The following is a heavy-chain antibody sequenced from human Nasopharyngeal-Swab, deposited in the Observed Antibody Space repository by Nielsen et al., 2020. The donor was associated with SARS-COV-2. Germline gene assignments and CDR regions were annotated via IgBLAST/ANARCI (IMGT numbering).Heavy chain of an antibody. CDR3: ARATIVATIFGYYYYYYMDV. J-gene: IGHJ6*03. Sequence: GESLKISCAASGFTFSSYWMSWVRQAPGKGLEWVANIKRDGSEKYYVDSVKGRFTISRDNAKNSLYLQMNSLRAEDTAVYYCARATIVATIFGYYYYYYMDVWGKGTTVTVSS. V-gene: IGHV3-7*01. CDR2: IKRDGSEK. D-gene: IGHD5-12*01. CDR1: GFTFSSYW.